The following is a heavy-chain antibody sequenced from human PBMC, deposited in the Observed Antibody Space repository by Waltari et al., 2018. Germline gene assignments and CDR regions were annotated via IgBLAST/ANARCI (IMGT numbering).Heavy chain of an antibody. Sequence: QITLKESGPTLVNPTQTLTLTCTFSGFSLSTSGVGVGWIRQPPGKALEWLALIYWNDDKRYSPSLKSRLTITKQTSKNQVVLTMTNMDPVDTATYYCAHSIPSVWAVAGPYYFDYWGQGTLVTVSS. V-gene: IGHV2-5*01. CDR1: GFSLSTSGVG. D-gene: IGHD6-19*01. J-gene: IGHJ4*02. CDR2: IYWNDDK. CDR3: AHSIPSVWAVAGPYYFDY.